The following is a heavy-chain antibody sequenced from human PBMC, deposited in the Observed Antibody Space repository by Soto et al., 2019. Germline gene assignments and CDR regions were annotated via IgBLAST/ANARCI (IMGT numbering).Heavy chain of an antibody. D-gene: IGHD2-2*01. CDR1: GGSISSSRCP. V-gene: IGHV4-30-2*01. J-gene: IGHJ4*02. Sequence: SETLSLTCTVSGGSISSSRCPWGWIRQPPGKGLEWIGYMYHSGTTYYNPSLKSRVTISIDRSKNQFSLKLSSVTAADTAVYYCARVPDYWGQGILVTVSS. CDR3: ARVPDY. CDR2: MYHSGTT.